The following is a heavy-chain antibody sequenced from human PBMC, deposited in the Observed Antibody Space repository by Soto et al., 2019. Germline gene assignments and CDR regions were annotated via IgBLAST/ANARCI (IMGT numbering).Heavy chain of an antibody. Sequence: QVQLQQWGAGLLKPSETLSLTCAVYGGSFSGYYWSWIRQPPGKGLEWIGEINHSGSTNYNPSLKSRVTISVDTSTNQFSLKLSSVTAADTAVYYCARTPFYGSGSYPYYFDYWGQGTLVTVSS. CDR1: GGSFSGYY. CDR3: ARTPFYGSGSYPYYFDY. D-gene: IGHD3-10*01. V-gene: IGHV4-34*01. J-gene: IGHJ4*02. CDR2: INHSGST.